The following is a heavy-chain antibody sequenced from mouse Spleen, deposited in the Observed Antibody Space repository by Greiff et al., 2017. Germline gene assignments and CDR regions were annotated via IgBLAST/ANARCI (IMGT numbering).Heavy chain of an antibody. CDR2: ISSGSSTI. J-gene: IGHJ4*01. V-gene: IGHV5-17*01. Sequence: EVKLMESGGGLVKPGGSLKLSCAASGFTFSDYGMHWVRQAPEKGLEWVAYISSGSSTIYYADTVKGRFTISRDNAKNTLFLQMTSLRSEDTAMYYCARRDYGYGGPMDYWGQGTSVTVSS. CDR3: ARRDYGYGGPMDY. CDR1: GFTFSDYG. D-gene: IGHD1-2*01.